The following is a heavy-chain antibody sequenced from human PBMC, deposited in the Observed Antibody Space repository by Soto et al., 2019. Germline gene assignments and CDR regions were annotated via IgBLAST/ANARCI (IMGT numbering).Heavy chain of an antibody. D-gene: IGHD6-13*01. CDR2: INPSGGST. J-gene: IGHJ6*02. CDR3: ARQIAEARSYYYGMAV. CDR1: GYTFTSYY. V-gene: IGHV1-46*01. Sequence: ASVKVSCKASGYTFTSYYMHWVRQAPGQGLEWMGIINPSGGSTSYAQKFQGRVTMTRDTSTSTVYMELSSLRSEDTAVYYCARQIAEARSYYYGMAVWGQGTKVTVSS.